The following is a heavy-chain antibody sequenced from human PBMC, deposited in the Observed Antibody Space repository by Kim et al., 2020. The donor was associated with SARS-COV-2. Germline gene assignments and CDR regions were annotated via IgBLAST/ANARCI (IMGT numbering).Heavy chain of an antibody. CDR2: INHSGST. J-gene: IGHJ5*02. V-gene: IGHV4-34*01. Sequence: SQTLSLTCAVYGGSFSGYYWSWIRQPPGKGLEWIGEINHSGSTNYNPSLKSRVTISVDTSKNQFSLKLSSVTAADTAVYYCARAGSYCSGGSCYAAGRWFDPWGQGTLVTVSS. CDR1: GGSFSGYY. D-gene: IGHD2-15*01. CDR3: ARAGSYCSGGSCYAAGRWFDP.